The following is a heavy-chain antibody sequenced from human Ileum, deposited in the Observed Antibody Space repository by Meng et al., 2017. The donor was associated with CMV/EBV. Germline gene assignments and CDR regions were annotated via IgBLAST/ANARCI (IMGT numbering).Heavy chain of an antibody. V-gene: IGHV4-39*01. CDR2: IYYSGST. J-gene: IGHJ4*02. D-gene: IGHD2-2*01. Sequence: SETLSLTCTVSGGSISSSSYYWGWIRQPPGKGLEWIGSIYYSGSTYYNPSLKSRVTISVDTSKNQFSLKLSSVTAADTAVYYCARQIQYPLLYYFDYWGQGTLVTVSS. CDR3: ARQIQYPLLYYFDY. CDR1: GGSISSSSYY.